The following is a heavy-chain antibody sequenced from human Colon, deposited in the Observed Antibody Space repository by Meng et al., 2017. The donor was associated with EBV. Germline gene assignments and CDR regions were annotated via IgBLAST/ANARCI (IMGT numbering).Heavy chain of an antibody. CDR1: GASIRSGEYF. J-gene: IGHJ4*02. CDR3: AGGELLWDY. V-gene: IGHV4-30-4*01. D-gene: IGHD2-2*01. Sequence: VLPSQSGHGPWKPSQILCLTCTVSGASIRSGEYFCSLIRQPLGKGLEWIGYMAYRGSTFYNPSLKSRVTISVDTSKIQFSLKLSSVIAVYRAVYFCAGGELLWDYWGQGTLVTVSS. CDR2: MAYRGST.